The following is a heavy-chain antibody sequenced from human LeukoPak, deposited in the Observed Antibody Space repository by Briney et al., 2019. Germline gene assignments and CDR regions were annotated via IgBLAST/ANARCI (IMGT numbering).Heavy chain of an antibody. CDR2: SNWNGGNT. J-gene: IGHJ3*02. D-gene: IGHD4-17*01. V-gene: IGHV3-20*04. Sequence: GGSLRLSCAASGFNFDDYGMSWVRQAPGKGLEWVSGSNWNGGNTGYAGSVKGRFTVSRDNARKSLFLQMNSLRVEDTALYYCARDLYGDYGFDTWGQGTLVTASS. CDR1: GFNFDDYG. CDR3: ARDLYGDYGFDT.